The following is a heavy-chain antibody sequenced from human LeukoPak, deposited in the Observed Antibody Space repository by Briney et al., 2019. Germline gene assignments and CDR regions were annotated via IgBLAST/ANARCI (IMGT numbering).Heavy chain of an antibody. D-gene: IGHD1-26*01. CDR1: GGSISSSSYY. Sequence: SQTLSLTCTVSGGSISSSSYYWGWIRQPPGKGLEWIGSIYYSGSTYYNPSLKSRVTISVDTSKNQFSLKLSSVTAADTAVYYCARGGSYYTTGDAFDIWGQGTMVTVSS. J-gene: IGHJ3*02. CDR2: IYYSGST. V-gene: IGHV4-39*07. CDR3: ARGGSYYTTGDAFDI.